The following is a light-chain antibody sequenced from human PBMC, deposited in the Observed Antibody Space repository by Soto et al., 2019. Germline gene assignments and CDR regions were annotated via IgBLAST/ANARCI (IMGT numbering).Light chain of an antibody. CDR2: GAS. Sequence: EIVLTQSPGTLSLSPGERATLSCRASQSVTSRYLAWYQQKAGQAPRLLIYGASSRATGIPDRFSGSGSGTDFPLTISRLEPEDVAVYYCQQYGRSPPITFGGGTKVEIK. CDR3: QQYGRSPPIT. J-gene: IGKJ4*01. CDR1: QSVTSRY. V-gene: IGKV3-20*01.